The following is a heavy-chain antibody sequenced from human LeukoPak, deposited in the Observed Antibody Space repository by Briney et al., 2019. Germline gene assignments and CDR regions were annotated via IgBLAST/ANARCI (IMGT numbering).Heavy chain of an antibody. J-gene: IGHJ4*02. D-gene: IGHD5-12*01. Sequence: GGSLRLSCAASGFTFSNYWMTWVRQAPGRGLDGVAHINQDGSEEHYMDSVKARFTISRDNAKNSLSLQMNSLRAEDTAVYYCVRDCGVSGYDLLDYWGQGNLVTVSS. CDR1: GFTFSNYW. CDR2: INQDGSEE. V-gene: IGHV3-7*01. CDR3: VRDCGVSGYDLLDY.